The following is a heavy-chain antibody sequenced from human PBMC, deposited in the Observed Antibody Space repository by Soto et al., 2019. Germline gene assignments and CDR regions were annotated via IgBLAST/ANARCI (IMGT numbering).Heavy chain of an antibody. V-gene: IGHV3-23*01. Sequence: PGGSLRLSCAASGFTFSSYAMSWVRQAPGKGLEWVSAISGSGGSTYYADSVKGRFTISRDNSKNTLYLQMNSLRAEDTAVYYYALRVRIFGSYMDVWGKGTTVTVSS. D-gene: IGHD3-3*01. CDR1: GFTFSSYA. J-gene: IGHJ6*03. CDR3: ALRVRIFGSYMDV. CDR2: ISGSGGST.